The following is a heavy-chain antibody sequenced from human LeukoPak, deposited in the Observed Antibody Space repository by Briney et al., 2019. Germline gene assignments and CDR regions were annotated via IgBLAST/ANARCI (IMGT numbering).Heavy chain of an antibody. V-gene: IGHV4-30-2*01. D-gene: IGHD1-26*01. CDR3: ARGGYGGAPDY. CDR1: GGSISSGGYS. CDR2: IYHSGST. Sequence: SETLSLTCAVSGGSISSGGYSWSWIRQPPGKGLEWIGYIYHSGSTYYNPSLKSRVTMSVDRSKNQFSLKLSSVTAADTAVYYCARGGYGGAPDYWGQGTLVTVSS. J-gene: IGHJ4*02.